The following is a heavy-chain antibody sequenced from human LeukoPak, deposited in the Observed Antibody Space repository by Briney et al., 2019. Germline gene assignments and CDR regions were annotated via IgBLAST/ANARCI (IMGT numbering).Heavy chain of an antibody. CDR1: GDSISSSSYY. Sequence: SETLSLTCTVSGDSISSSSYYWGWIRQPPGTGLEWIGSIYYTGYTYDNPPLRSRITMSVDTPKNQFSLQLSSVTAADTAVYYCARQGAVTPRRTRYYAMDVWGPGTTVTVSS. J-gene: IGHJ6*02. D-gene: IGHD4-17*01. V-gene: IGHV4-39*01. CDR2: IYYTGYT. CDR3: ARQGAVTPRRTRYYAMDV.